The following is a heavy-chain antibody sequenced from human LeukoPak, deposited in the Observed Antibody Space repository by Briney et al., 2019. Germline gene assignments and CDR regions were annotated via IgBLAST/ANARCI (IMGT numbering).Heavy chain of an antibody. J-gene: IGHJ5*02. D-gene: IGHD3-3*01. CDR2: IYTSGST. Sequence: PSQTLSLTCTVSGGSISSGSYYWSWIRQPAGKGLEWIGRIYTSGSTNYNPSLKSRVTISVDTSKNQFSLKLSSVTAADTAVYYCAREVDFWSGSNWFDPWGQGTLVTVSS. CDR1: GGSISSGSYY. V-gene: IGHV4-61*02. CDR3: AREVDFWSGSNWFDP.